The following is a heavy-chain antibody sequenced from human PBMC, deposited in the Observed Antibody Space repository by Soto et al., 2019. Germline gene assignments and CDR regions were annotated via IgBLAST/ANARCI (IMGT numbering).Heavy chain of an antibody. CDR2: INHSGST. J-gene: IGHJ5*02. CDR1: GGSFSGYY. D-gene: IGHD3-3*01. V-gene: IGHV4-34*01. CDR3: ARSRRFLGRRCDWFDP. Sequence: PSETLSLTCAVYGGSFSGYYWSWIRQPPGKGLEWIGEINHSGSTNYNPSLKSRVTISVDTSKNQFSLKLSSVTAADTAVYYCARSRRFLGRRCDWFDPWGQGTLVTVSS.